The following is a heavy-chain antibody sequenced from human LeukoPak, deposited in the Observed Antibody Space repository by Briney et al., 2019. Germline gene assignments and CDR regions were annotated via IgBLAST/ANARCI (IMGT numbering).Heavy chain of an antibody. CDR2: IYPSGST. CDR3: ARGPEMIVLT. V-gene: IGHV4-39*07. J-gene: IGHJ5*02. Sequence: PSETLSLTCTVSGGSISSGSYYWDWNRQPPGKGLEWIGRIYPSGSTYYNPSLKSRVTISVNTSKNQFSLKLSSVTAADTSMYYCARGPEMIVLTWGQGILVTVSS. CDR1: GGSISSGSYY. D-gene: IGHD3-22*01.